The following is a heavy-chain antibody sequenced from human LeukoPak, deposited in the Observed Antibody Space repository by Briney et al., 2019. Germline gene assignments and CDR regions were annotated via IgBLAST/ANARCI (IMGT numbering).Heavy chain of an antibody. CDR1: GFTFSTYA. J-gene: IGHJ5*02. V-gene: IGHV3-23*01. D-gene: IGHD2-2*01. CDR2: LSASGGTT. CDR3: AKLPREYCSSTSCPNWFDT. Sequence: GGSLRLSCAASGFTFSTYAMTWVRQAPGKGLEWVSALSASGGTTYYADSVKGRFTTSSDNSKNTLYLQMNSLRVEDTAVYHCAKLPREYCSSTSCPNWFDTWGLGTLVTVSS.